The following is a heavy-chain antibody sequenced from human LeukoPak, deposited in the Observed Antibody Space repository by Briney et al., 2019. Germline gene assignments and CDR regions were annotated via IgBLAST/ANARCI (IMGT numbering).Heavy chain of an antibody. CDR2: ISYDANIGSNK. CDR1: GFTFSRYA. V-gene: IGHV3-30-3*01. D-gene: IGHD2-2*01. J-gene: IGHJ4*02. CDR3: AKDLRRTSCYYFDY. Sequence: TGGSLRLSCATSGFTFSRYAMHWVRQAPGKGLEWVALISYDANIGSNKYYADSVKGRFTISRDNSKNTLYLQMNSLRAEDTAVYYCAKDLRRTSCYYFDYWGQGTLVTVSS.